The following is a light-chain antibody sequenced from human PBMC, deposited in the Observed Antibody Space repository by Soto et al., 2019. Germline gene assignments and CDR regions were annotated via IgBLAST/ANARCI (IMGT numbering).Light chain of an antibody. CDR3: QVWDSHSDHVV. J-gene: IGLJ2*01. CDR1: NIRSKS. CDR2: DDG. Sequence: SYELAQPPSVSVAPGQTARITCGGHNIRSKSVHWYQQRPGQAPVQVVYDDGDRPSWIPERFSGSNSGNTATLTISRVEAGDEADYYCQVWDSHSDHVVFGGGTKLTVL. V-gene: IGLV3-21*02.